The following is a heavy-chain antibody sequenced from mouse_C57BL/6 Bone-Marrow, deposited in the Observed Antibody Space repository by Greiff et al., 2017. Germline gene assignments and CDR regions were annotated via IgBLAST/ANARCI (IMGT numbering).Heavy chain of an antibody. CDR3: ARKNYGNYNAY. J-gene: IGHJ3*01. CDR1: GYTFPAYY. D-gene: IGHD2-1*01. Sequence: QFQLQQSGPERVKPGASVKISCKASGYTFPAYYINWVKQRPGQGLEWIGWIFPGSGSTYYNEKFKGKATLTVDKSSSTAYMLLSSLTSEDSAVYFCARKNYGNYNAYWGQGTLVTVSA. V-gene: IGHV1-75*01. CDR2: IFPGSGST.